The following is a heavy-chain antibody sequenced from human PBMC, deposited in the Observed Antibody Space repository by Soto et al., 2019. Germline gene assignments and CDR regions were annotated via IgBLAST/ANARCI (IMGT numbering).Heavy chain of an antibody. J-gene: IGHJ4*02. CDR2: IYYSGST. CDR1: GGSISSYY. Sequence: PSETHSLTCTVSGGSISSYYWSWIRQPPGKGLEWIGYIYYSGSTHYNPSLKSRVTISVDTSKNQFSLKLSSVTAADTAVYYCARELVAVAGSFDYWGQGTLVTVSS. D-gene: IGHD6-19*01. V-gene: IGHV4-59*12. CDR3: ARELVAVAGSFDY.